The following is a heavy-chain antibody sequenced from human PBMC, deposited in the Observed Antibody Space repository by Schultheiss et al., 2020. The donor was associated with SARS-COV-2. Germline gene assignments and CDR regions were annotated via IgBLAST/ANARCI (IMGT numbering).Heavy chain of an antibody. V-gene: IGHV4-34*01. J-gene: IGHJ5*02. CDR3: ARDDYSHWFDP. CDR2: INNSGKT. D-gene: IGHD4-11*01. CDR1: GGSFSGYY. Sequence: SETLSLTCAVYGGSFSGYYWSWIRQSPGKGLEWIGEINNSGKTNYNPSLKSRVTISIDTSKNQFSLKLTSVTAADTAVYYCARDDYSHWFDPWGQGTLVTVSS.